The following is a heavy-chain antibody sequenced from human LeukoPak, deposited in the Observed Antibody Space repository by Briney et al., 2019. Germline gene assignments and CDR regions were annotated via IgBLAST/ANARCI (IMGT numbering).Heavy chain of an antibody. Sequence: ASVKVSCKASGYTFTSYDINWVRHATGQGLEWMGWMNPNSGNTGYAQKFQGRVTMTRNTSISTAYMELSSLRSEDTAVYYCARVLHDSSGYYLYYYGMDVWGQGTTVTVSS. CDR1: GYTFTSYD. J-gene: IGHJ6*02. CDR3: ARVLHDSSGYYLYYYGMDV. D-gene: IGHD3-22*01. CDR2: MNPNSGNT. V-gene: IGHV1-8*01.